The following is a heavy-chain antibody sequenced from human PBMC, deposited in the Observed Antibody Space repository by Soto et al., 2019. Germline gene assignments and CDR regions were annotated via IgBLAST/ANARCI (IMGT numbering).Heavy chain of an antibody. CDR2: ISGSGGST. J-gene: IGHJ6*02. V-gene: IGHV3-23*01. D-gene: IGHD3-10*01. CDR1: GFTFSSYA. Sequence: EVQLLESGGGLVQPGGSLRLSCAASGFTFSSYAMSWVRQAPGKGLEWVSAISGSGGSTYYADSVKGRFTISRDNSKKTQYLQMNSLRAADTAVYYCAKAKNAGYGSGSYFFETPYGMDVWGQGTTVTVSS. CDR3: AKAKNAGYGSGSYFFETPYGMDV.